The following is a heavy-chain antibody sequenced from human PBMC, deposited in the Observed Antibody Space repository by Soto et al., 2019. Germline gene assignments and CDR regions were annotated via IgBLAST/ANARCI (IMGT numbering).Heavy chain of an antibody. CDR3: ARGEADDVDWFDP. V-gene: IGHV3-7*01. D-gene: IGHD1-1*01. J-gene: IGHJ5*02. CDR2: IKQDGSEK. CDR1: GFTFSSYW. Sequence: EVQLVESGGGLVQPGGSLRLSCAASGFTFSSYWMSWVRQAPGKGLEWVANIKQDGSEKYYVDSVKGRFTISRDNAKNSLYLHMNSRRDEDTAVYYCARGEADDVDWFDPWGQVTLVTVSS.